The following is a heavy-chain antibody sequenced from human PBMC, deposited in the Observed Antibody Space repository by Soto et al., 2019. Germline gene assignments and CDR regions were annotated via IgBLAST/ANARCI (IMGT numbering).Heavy chain of an antibody. CDR3: ARDVPGDGIDY. J-gene: IGHJ4*02. D-gene: IGHD1-1*01. CDR2: INSDGSNT. V-gene: IGHV3-74*01. CDR1: GFTFNSCW. Sequence: EVPLVESGGGLVQPGGSLRLSCAASGFTFNSCWMHWVRQVPGKGLVWVSRINSDGSNTDYADSVKGRFTISRDNAKNTLYLQMNSLRAEDTAVYYCARDVPGDGIDYWGQGTLVTVSS.